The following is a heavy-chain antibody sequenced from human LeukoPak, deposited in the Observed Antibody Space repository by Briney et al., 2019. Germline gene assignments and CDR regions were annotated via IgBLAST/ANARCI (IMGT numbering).Heavy chain of an antibody. CDR3: SRSLDY. CDR1: GFPFSGYW. J-gene: IGHJ4*02. CDR2: INQDGTNQ. Sequence: SGGSLRLSCVASGFPFSGYWMDWVRQAPGKGMEWVANINQDGTNQYYAASVKGRFSISRDNAKNSLYLQINSLRAEDTAVYYCSRSLDYLGQGALVTVSS. V-gene: IGHV3-7*01.